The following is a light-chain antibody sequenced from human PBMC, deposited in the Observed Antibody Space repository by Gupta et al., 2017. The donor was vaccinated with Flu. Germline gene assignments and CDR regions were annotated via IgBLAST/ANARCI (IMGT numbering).Light chain of an antibody. Sequence: QSVLPQPPSASGTPGQSVTISCSGSRSNIGSTTVNWYQQLPGTAPQLLIYNNNQRPSGVPDRFSGSKSGTSASLAISGLQSEDEADYYCAAWDDSLNGVVFGGGTKLTV. CDR1: RSNIGSTT. J-gene: IGLJ2*01. CDR2: NNN. CDR3: AAWDDSLNGVV. V-gene: IGLV1-44*01.